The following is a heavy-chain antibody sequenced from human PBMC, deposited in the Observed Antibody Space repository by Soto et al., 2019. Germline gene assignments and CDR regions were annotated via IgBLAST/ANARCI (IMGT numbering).Heavy chain of an antibody. V-gene: IGHV1-46*01. CDR1: GYTFTSYY. CDR2: INPSGGST. CDR3: ARDQYSSGWTYNWFDP. J-gene: IGHJ5*02. Sequence: ASVKVSCKASGYTFTSYYMHWVRQAPGQGLEWMGIINPSGGSTSYAQKFQGRVTMTRDTSTSTVYMELSSLRSEDTAVYYCARDQYSSGWTYNWFDPWGQGTLVTV. D-gene: IGHD6-19*01.